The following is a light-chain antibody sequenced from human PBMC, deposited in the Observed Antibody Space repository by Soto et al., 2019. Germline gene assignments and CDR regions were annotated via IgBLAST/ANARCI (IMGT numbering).Light chain of an antibody. J-gene: IGKJ4*01. CDR3: QQRSSWPPLP. CDR2: GPP. Sequence: EIVMTQSAATLSVSPGERATLSCRASQSVSSNLAWYQQKPGQAPTLLLYGPPTRATGIPARFSGSGSGTDFTLTISSLQPEDLAVHYCQQRSSWPPLPFGGGTKVDIK. CDR1: QSVSSN. V-gene: IGKV3-15*01.